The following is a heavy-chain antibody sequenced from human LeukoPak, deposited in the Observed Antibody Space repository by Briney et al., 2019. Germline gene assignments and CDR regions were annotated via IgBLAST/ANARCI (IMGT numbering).Heavy chain of an antibody. CDR2: IYYSGST. CDR1: GGSISSYY. D-gene: IGHD6-6*01. CDR3: ARVIGSIAARYMDV. Sequence: SGTLSLTCTVSGGSISSYYWSWIRQPPGKGLEWIGYIYYSGSTNYNPSLKSRVTISVDTSKNQFSLKLSSVTAADTAVYYCARVIGSIAARYMDVWGKGTTVTVSS. V-gene: IGHV4-59*01. J-gene: IGHJ6*03.